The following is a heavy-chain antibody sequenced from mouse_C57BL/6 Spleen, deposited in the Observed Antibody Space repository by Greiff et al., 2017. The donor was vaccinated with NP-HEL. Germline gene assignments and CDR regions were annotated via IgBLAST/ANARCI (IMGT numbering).Heavy chain of an antibody. D-gene: IGHD1-1*01. Sequence: QVQLQQSGAELAKPGASVKLSCKASGYTFTSYWMHWVKQRPGQGLEWIGYINPSSGYTKYNQKFKDKATLTADKSSSTAYMQLSSLTYEDSAVYYCASTTVVANWYFDVWGTGTTVTVSS. J-gene: IGHJ1*03. CDR3: ASTTVVANWYFDV. V-gene: IGHV1-7*01. CDR2: INPSSGYT. CDR1: GYTFTSYW.